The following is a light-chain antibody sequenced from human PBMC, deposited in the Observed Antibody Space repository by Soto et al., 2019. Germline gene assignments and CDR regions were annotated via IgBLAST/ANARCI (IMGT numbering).Light chain of an antibody. CDR2: VVS. J-gene: IGKJ2*01. V-gene: IGKV1-33*01. Sequence: DIQMTQSPSSLSASVGDRVTITCQASQDIRYYLNWFQQKPGKAPKLLIHVVSNLGTGVPSRISGSGSETDFTLTISSLPAEGFATYCCQQNDNLPHTSGQGTKLEI. CDR1: QDIRYY. CDR3: QQNDNLPHT.